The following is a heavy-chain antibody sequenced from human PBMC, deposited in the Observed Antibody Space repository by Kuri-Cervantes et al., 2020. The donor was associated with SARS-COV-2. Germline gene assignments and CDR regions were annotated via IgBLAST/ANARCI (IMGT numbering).Heavy chain of an antibody. CDR1: GGTFSSYA. Sequence: ASVKVSCKASGGTFSSYAISWVRQAPGQGLEWMGWISAYNGNTNYAQKLQGRVTMTTDTSTSTAYMELRSLRSDDTAVYYCARNTRSGWYRIDYWGQGTLVTVSS. CDR3: ARNTRSGWYRIDY. J-gene: IGHJ4*02. D-gene: IGHD6-19*01. CDR2: ISAYNGNT. V-gene: IGHV1-18*01.